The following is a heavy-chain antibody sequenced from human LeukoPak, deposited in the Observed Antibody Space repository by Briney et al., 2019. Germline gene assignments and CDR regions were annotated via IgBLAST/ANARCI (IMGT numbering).Heavy chain of an antibody. CDR3: ARDRGRYCSGGSCQSFDY. CDR2: ISAYNGNT. D-gene: IGHD2-15*01. Sequence: PGASVKVSCKASGYTFTSYGISWVRQAPGQGLEWMGWISAYNGNTNYAQKLQGRVTMTTDTSTSTAYMELRSLRSDDTAVYYCARDRGRYCSGGSCQSFDYWGQGTLVTVSS. CDR1: GYTFTSYG. V-gene: IGHV1-18*01. J-gene: IGHJ4*02.